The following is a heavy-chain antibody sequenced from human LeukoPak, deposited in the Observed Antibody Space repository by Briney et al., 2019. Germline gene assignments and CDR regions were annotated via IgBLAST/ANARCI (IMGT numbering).Heavy chain of an antibody. CDR2: ISGSGVAI. V-gene: IGHV3-48*03. CDR3: VRDGVPGHPVFDY. J-gene: IGHJ4*02. D-gene: IGHD3-10*01. CDR1: GFTFSGYE. Sequence: QAGGTLRLSCAASGFTFSGYEINWVRQAPGKGLEWVSDISGSGVAIHYSDFVKGRFTIFGDNAKNLLYLQMYILAADDAAFYYCVRDGVPGHPVFDYWGQGTMVIVSS.